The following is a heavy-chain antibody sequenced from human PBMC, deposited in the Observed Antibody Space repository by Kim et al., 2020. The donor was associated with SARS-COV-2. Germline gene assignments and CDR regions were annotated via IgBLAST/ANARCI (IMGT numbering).Heavy chain of an antibody. D-gene: IGHD4-17*01. CDR3: ARATFTTVTTLPYYYYYGMDV. V-gene: IGHV4-61*01. Sequence: SETLSLTCTVSGGSVSSGSYYWSWIRQPPGKGLECIGYIYYSGSTNYNPSLKSRVTISVDTSKNQFSLKLSSVTAADTAVYYCARATFTTVTTLPYYYYYGMDVWGQGTTVTVSS. J-gene: IGHJ6*02. CDR2: IYYSGST. CDR1: GGSVSSGSYY.